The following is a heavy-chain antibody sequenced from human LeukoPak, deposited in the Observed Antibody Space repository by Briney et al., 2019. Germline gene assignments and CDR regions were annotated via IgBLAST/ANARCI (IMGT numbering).Heavy chain of an antibody. Sequence: SVKVSCKASGGTFSSYAISWVRQAPGQGLEWMGRIIPIFGTANYAQKFQGRVTITADKSTSTAYMELSSLRSEDTAVYYCVRDQGGGSYYRDPQTYYFDYWGQGTLVTVSS. J-gene: IGHJ4*02. D-gene: IGHD1-26*01. CDR3: VRDQGGGSYYRDPQTYYFDY. CDR2: IIPIFGTA. CDR1: GGTFSSYA. V-gene: IGHV1-69*06.